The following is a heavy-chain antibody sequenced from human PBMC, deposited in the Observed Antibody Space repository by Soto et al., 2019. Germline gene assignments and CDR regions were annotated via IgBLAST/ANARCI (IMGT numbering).Heavy chain of an antibody. Sequence: SETLSLTCTVSGGSISSGGYYWSWIRQHPGKGLEWIGYIYYSGSTYYNPSLKSRVTISVDTSKNQFSLKLSSVTAADTAVYYCARRGPPHRDGYNDYWGQGTLVTVSS. D-gene: IGHD5-12*01. V-gene: IGHV4-31*03. CDR2: IYYSGST. CDR1: GGSISSGGYY. J-gene: IGHJ4*02. CDR3: ARRGPPHRDGYNDY.